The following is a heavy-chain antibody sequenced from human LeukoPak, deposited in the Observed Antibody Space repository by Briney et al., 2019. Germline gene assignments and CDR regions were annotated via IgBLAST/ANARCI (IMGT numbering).Heavy chain of an antibody. V-gene: IGHV3-23*01. CDR3: TKNVPGRAIDY. Sequence: GRSLRLSCAASGFTFSSYAMHWVRQAPGKGLEWVSTVGTGFDTYYTDSVKGRFTISRDNSKNTLSLQMSSLRAEDTATYYCTKNVPGRAIDYWGQGTLVTVSS. CDR2: VGTGFDT. CDR1: GFTFSSYA. J-gene: IGHJ4*02. D-gene: IGHD2-15*01.